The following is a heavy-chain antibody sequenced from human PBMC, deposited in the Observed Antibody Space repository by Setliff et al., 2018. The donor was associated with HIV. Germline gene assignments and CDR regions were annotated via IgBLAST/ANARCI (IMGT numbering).Heavy chain of an antibody. CDR3: ARTLGYCSGGSCYLDY. Sequence: GASVKVSCKASGGTFSSYGINWVRQAPGQGLEWMGGIIPMFGTANYAQKFQGRVTITADESTSTVYMELTRLRSEDTAVYYCARTLGYCSGGSCYLDYWGQGTLVTAPQ. J-gene: IGHJ4*02. D-gene: IGHD2-15*01. V-gene: IGHV1-69*13. CDR1: GGTFSSYG. CDR2: IIPMFGTA.